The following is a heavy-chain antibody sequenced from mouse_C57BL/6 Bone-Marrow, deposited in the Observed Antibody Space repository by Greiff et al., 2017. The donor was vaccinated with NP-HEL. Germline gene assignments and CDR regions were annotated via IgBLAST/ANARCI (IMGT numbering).Heavy chain of an antibody. D-gene: IGHD4-1*01. CDR2: IYPSDSET. CDR1: GYTFTSYW. J-gene: IGHJ3*01. V-gene: IGHV1-61*01. CDR3: ARGARSGTWGFAY. Sequence: QVQLQQPGAELVRPGSSVKLSCKASGYTFTSYWMDWVKQRPGQGLAWIGNIYPSDSETHYNQKFKDKATLTVDKSSSTAYMQLSSLTSEDSAVYYCARGARSGTWGFAYWGQGTLVTVSA.